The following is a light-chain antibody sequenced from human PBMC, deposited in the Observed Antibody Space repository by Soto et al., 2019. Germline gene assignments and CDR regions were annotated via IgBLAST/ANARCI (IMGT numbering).Light chain of an antibody. CDR3: QQSYRTPYT. V-gene: IGKV1-39*01. Sequence: DLQMTQSPSSLSASVGDRVTITCRASQSISNYLNWYQQKPGIAPNLLIYDATTLRSGVPSRFSGSGSGTDFTLTISSLQPEDFATYYCQQSYRTPYTFGQGTKLEIK. CDR1: QSISNY. CDR2: DAT. J-gene: IGKJ2*01.